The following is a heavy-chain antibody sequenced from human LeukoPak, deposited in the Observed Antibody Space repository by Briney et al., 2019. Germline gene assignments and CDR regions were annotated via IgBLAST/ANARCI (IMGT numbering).Heavy chain of an antibody. CDR2: IYTSGTT. CDR1: GDSISPYY. D-gene: IGHD6-6*01. V-gene: IGHV4-4*07. CDR3: ASKSPRGSSDY. J-gene: IGHJ4*02. Sequence: SETLSLTCSVSGDSISPYYWSWIRQPAGKGLEWIGRIYTSGTTYYNPSLKSRVTMSVDTSKNQFSLKLSSVTAADTAVYYCASKSPRGSSDYWGQGTLVTVSS.